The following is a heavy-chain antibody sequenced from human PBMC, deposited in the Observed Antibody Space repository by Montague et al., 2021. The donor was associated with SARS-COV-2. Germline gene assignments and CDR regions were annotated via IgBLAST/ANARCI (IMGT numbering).Heavy chain of an antibody. Sequence: ETLSLTCAVYGGSFSGYHWNWIRQPPGKGLEWIGEINHGGITNYNPSLKSRLTISADTSKNQFSLMLTSVAAADTAVYYCARLRDGVVPSPILGVGPYYSYYFIDVWGKGTTVTVSS. J-gene: IGHJ6*03. CDR1: GGSFSGYH. CDR3: ARLRDGVVPSPILGVGPYYSYYFIDV. CDR2: INHGGIT. D-gene: IGHD3-10*01. V-gene: IGHV4-34*01.